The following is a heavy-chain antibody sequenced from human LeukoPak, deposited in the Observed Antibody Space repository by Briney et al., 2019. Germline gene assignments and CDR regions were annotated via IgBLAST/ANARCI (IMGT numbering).Heavy chain of an antibody. CDR1: GFTFSSYA. CDR3: AKGAGYCSGGNCQNYYHYMDV. Sequence: GGSLRLSCAASGFTFSSYAMSWVRQAPGKRLEWVSTVSGSGGSTYYAGSVKGRFTISRDNSTNTLYLQMNSLRGEDTAVYYCAKGAGYCSGGNCQNYYHYMDVWGKGTTVTVSS. D-gene: IGHD2-15*01. V-gene: IGHV3-23*01. J-gene: IGHJ6*03. CDR2: VSGSGGST.